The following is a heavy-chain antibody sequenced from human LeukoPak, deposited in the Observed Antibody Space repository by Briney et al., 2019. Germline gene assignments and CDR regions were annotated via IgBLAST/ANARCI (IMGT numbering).Heavy chain of an antibody. CDR3: VKEAGTS. Sequence: GGSLRLSCAASGLTFSDYYMSWIRLAPGKGLEWVSYIASSGDTMYYAGSVKGRFTISRDNAKNSLYLQMNSLRAEDTAVYYCVKEAGTSWGQGTLVTVSS. V-gene: IGHV3-11*01. CDR1: GLTFSDYY. J-gene: IGHJ5*02. CDR2: IASSGDTM. D-gene: IGHD6-19*01.